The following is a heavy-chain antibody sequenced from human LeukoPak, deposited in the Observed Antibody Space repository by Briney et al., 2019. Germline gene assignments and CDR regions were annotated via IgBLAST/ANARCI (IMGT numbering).Heavy chain of an antibody. D-gene: IGHD6-13*01. J-gene: IGHJ4*02. Sequence: EASVKVSCKASGGTFSSYAISWVRQAPGQGLEWMGGIIPIFGTANYAQKFQGRVTITADESTSTAYMELSSLRSEDTAVYYCARGVAQLVGFDYWGQGTLVTVSS. CDR2: IIPIFGTA. CDR1: GGTFSSYA. V-gene: IGHV1-69*01. CDR3: ARGVAQLVGFDY.